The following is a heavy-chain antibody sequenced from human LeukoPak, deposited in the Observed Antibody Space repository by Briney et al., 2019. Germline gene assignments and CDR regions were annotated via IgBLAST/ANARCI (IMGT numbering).Heavy chain of an antibody. CDR2: ISAYNGNT. V-gene: IGHV1-18*01. J-gene: IGHJ6*02. Sequence: ASVKVSCKASGYTFTSYGISWVRQAPGQGLEWMGWISAYNGNTNYAQKLQGRVTVTTDTSTSTAYMELRSLRSDDTAVYYCARDRRVPAAINGMDVWGQGTTVTVSS. D-gene: IGHD2-2*02. CDR3: ARDRRVPAAINGMDV. CDR1: GYTFTSYG.